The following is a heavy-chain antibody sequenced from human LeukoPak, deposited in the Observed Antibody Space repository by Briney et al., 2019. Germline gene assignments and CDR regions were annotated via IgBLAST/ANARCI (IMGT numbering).Heavy chain of an antibody. CDR3: ARTKRYFDWQPFDY. V-gene: IGHV6-1*01. Sequence: SQNLSLTCAISGDSVSSNSAAWNWLRQSLSRGLEWLGRTYYRSKWYNDYAVSVKSRITINPDTSKNQFSLQLNSVTPEDTAVYYCARTKRYFDWQPFDYWGQGTLVTVSS. J-gene: IGHJ4*02. CDR2: TYYRSKWYN. CDR1: GDSVSSNSAA. D-gene: IGHD3-9*01.